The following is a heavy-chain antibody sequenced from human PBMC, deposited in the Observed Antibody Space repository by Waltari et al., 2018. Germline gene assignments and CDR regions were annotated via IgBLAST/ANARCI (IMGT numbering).Heavy chain of an antibody. CDR2: LHHSGST. J-gene: IGHJ6*03. D-gene: IGHD2-15*01. Sequence: QVQLQESGPGLVKPSETLSLTCAVSGYSISSGYYWVWIRQPPGKGLEWIGSLHHSGSTDYMPALRSRVTISVDTSKNQFALKLSSVTAADTAGHYCARAVRCSGGSCESHYMDVWGKGTTVTVSS. CDR1: GYSISSGYY. V-gene: IGHV4-38-2*01. CDR3: ARAVRCSGGSCESHYMDV.